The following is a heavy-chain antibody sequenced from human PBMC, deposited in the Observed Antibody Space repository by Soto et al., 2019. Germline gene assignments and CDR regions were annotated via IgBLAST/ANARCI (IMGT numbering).Heavy chain of an antibody. CDR1: GGTFSSYA. J-gene: IGHJ6*02. Sequence: SVKVSCKASGGTFSSYAISWVRQAPGQGLEWMGGIIPIFGTANYAQKFQGRVTITADESTSTAYMELSSLRSEDTAVYYCARRATSYSSSFYYGMDVWGQGTTVTVYS. CDR2: IIPIFGTA. D-gene: IGHD6-6*01. CDR3: ARRATSYSSSFYYGMDV. V-gene: IGHV1-69*13.